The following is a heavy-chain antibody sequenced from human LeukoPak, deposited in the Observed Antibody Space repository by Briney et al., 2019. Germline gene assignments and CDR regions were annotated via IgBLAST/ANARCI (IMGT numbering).Heavy chain of an antibody. D-gene: IGHD2-2*01. CDR3: ARGQPKIVVVPTASDY. CDR1: GFTFSSYS. Sequence: GGSLRLSCAASGFTFSSYSMNWARQAPGKGLEWVSYISSRSSTIYYADSVKGRFTISRDNAKNSLYLQMNSLRADDTAIYYCARGQPKIVVVPTASDYWGQGTLVTVSS. V-gene: IGHV3-48*01. J-gene: IGHJ4*02. CDR2: ISSRSSTI.